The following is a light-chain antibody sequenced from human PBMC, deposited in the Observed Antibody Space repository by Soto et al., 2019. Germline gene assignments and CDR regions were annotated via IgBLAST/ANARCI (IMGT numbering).Light chain of an antibody. V-gene: IGKV3-15*01. J-gene: IGKJ1*01. CDR3: QHYNSYSRT. CDR1: QSVSSN. Sequence: EKVMTQSPATLSVSPGERATLSCRASQSVSSNLAWYQQKPGQAPRLLIYGASTRATGVPARFSGSGSGTEFTLTISSLQSEDFAVYYCQHYNSYSRTFGQGTKVEIK. CDR2: GAS.